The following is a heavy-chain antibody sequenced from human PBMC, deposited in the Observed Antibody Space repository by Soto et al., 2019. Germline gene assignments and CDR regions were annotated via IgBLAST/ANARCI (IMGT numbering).Heavy chain of an antibody. V-gene: IGHV1-3*05. CDR2: INAGNGNT. CDR3: ARGIAPYYFDY. CDR1: GYTFTSYA. Sequence: QVQLVQSGAEEKKPGASVKVSCKASGYTFTSYAMHWVRQAPGQRLEWMGWINAGNGNTKYSQKFQGRVTITRDTSASSVYMELSSLRSEDTAVYYFARGIAPYYFDYWGQGTLVTVSS. J-gene: IGHJ4*02. D-gene: IGHD6-13*01.